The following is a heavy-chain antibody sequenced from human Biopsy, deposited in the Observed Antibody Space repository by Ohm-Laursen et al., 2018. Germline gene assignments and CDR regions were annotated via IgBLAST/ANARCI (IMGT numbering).Heavy chain of an antibody. J-gene: IGHJ4*02. CDR2: IDPNTGDT. D-gene: IGHD3-16*01. CDR1: GYTFTDYR. Sequence: SVRVSCKASGYTFTDYRLYWVRQAPGQGLDLMGWIDPNTGDTDYPQKFQGRVTMTSDTSIDTAYVELSSLTSGDTAVYYCALGEPFDYWGQGTLVTVSS. V-gene: IGHV1-2*02. CDR3: ALGEPFDY.